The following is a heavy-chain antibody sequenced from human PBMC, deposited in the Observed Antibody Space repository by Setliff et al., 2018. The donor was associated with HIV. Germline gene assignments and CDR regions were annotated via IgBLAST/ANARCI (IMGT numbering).Heavy chain of an antibody. Sequence: PSETLSLTCAVYGGSFSGYYWSWIRQPPGKGLEWIGEINHSGSTNYSPSLKSRVTILVDTSKNQFSVKLRSVTAADAAVYYCARAQLRYLANDFYLDFWGQGTPVTVSS. CDR3: ARAQLRYLANDFYLDF. D-gene: IGHD3-9*01. J-gene: IGHJ4*02. CDR1: GGSFSGYY. CDR2: INHSGST. V-gene: IGHV4-34*01.